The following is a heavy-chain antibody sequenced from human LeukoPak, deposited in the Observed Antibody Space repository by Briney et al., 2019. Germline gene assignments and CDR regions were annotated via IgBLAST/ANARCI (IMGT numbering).Heavy chain of an antibody. J-gene: IGHJ4*02. CDR1: GLIVTSNY. CDR2: ISWNSGSI. D-gene: IGHD3-10*01. CDR3: VRDRGFGADDY. Sequence: PGGSLRLSCAASGLIVTSNYMSWVRQAPGKGLEWVSGISWNSGSIGYVDSVKGRFTISRDNAKNSLYLQMSSLRAEDTAVYYCVRDRGFGADDYWGQGTLVTVSS. V-gene: IGHV3-20*04.